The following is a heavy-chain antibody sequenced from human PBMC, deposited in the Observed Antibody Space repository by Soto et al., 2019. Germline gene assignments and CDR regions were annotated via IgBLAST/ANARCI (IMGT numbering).Heavy chain of an antibody. D-gene: IGHD6-19*01. V-gene: IGHV3-7*05. CDR3: ARDWGTPGRGSAVGYYYHYGMDV. CDR1: EFTFNTYW. Sequence: EVQLVESGGGLVQPGGSLRLSCLASEFTFNTYWMNWVRQAPGRGREGVANIKDDGSEKNYVDYVKGRFTISRDNAKNSLYLQMNSLRGEDTAVYFCARDWGTPGRGSAVGYYYHYGMDVWGQGTTVTVSS. J-gene: IGHJ6*02. CDR2: IKDDGSEK.